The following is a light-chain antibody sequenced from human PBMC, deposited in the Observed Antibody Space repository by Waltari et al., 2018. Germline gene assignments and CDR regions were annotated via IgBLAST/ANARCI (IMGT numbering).Light chain of an antibody. CDR3: QQRTDWPPLT. CDR1: QEINDY. Sequence: DIQMTQSPSSLSASLGDRVTITCRASQEINDYLNWYQQKPGKAPNVVIFSGSNLGAGVPPRFSGGGSGTDFTLAISSLEPEDFAIYYCQQRTDWPPLTFGGGTKVEIK. V-gene: IGKV1-33*01. J-gene: IGKJ4*01. CDR2: SGS.